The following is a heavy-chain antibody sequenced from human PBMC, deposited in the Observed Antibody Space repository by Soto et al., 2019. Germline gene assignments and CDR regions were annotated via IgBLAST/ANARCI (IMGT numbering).Heavy chain of an antibody. Sequence: QLQLQESGPGLVKPSETLSLICTVSGGSITSSSYYWGWIRQPPGKGLEWIGSIYYSGTTKYNPSLMSLVTISVDTSKNQFSLKLSSVTAADTAVYFCARQEKGSYYYVSTGVDVWGQGTTVTVSS. CDR2: IYYSGTT. J-gene: IGHJ6*02. D-gene: IGHD3-22*01. CDR3: ARQEKGSYYYVSTGVDV. CDR1: GGSITSSSYY. V-gene: IGHV4-39*01.